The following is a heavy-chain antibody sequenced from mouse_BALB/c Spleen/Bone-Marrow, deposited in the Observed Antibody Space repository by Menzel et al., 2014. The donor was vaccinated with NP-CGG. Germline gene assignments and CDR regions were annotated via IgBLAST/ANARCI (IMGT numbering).Heavy chain of an antibody. V-gene: IGHV14-3*02. D-gene: IGHD2-1*01. CDR3: ARNGNYGAWLAY. CDR2: IDPANGNT. J-gene: IGHJ3*01. CDR1: GFNIKDTY. Sequence: EVKVVESGAELVKPGASVKLSCTASGFNIKDTYMHWVKQRPEQGLEWIGRIDPANGNTKYDPKFQGKSTITADTSSKTAYLQLSSLTSEDTAVYYCARNGNYGAWLAYWGQGTLVTVSA.